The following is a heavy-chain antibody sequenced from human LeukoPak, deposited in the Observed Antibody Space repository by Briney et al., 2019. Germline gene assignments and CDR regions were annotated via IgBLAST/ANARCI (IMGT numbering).Heavy chain of an antibody. CDR2: IYTSGST. D-gene: IGHD3-22*01. Sequence: SETLSLTCTVSGGSISSYYWSRIRQPAGKGLEWIGRIYTSGSTNYNPSLKSRVTMSVDTSKNQFSLKLSSVTAADTAVYYCATMGDYYDSSGYYFFDYWGQGTLVTVSS. V-gene: IGHV4-4*07. J-gene: IGHJ4*02. CDR3: ATMGDYYDSSGYYFFDY. CDR1: GGSISSYY.